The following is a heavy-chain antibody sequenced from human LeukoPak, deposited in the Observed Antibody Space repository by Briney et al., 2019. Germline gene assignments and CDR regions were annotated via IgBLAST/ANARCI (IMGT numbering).Heavy chain of an antibody. CDR3: ARDGEYGDPRYYFDY. CDR1: GYTFTSYY. J-gene: IGHJ4*02. Sequence: EASVKVSCKASGYTFTSYYMHWVRQAPGQGLEWMGIINPSGGSTSYAQKFQGRVTMTRDTSTSTVYMELSSLRSEDTAVYYCARDGEYGDPRYYFDYWGQGTLVTVSS. D-gene: IGHD4-17*01. V-gene: IGHV1-46*01. CDR2: INPSGGST.